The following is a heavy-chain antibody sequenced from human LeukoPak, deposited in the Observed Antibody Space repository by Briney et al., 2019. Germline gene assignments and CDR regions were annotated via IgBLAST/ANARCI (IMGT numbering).Heavy chain of an antibody. CDR2: INHSGST. CDR3: ARGQEYDFWSGFHVDY. CDR1: GGSFSGYY. J-gene: IGHJ4*01. Sequence: PSETLSLTCAVYGGSFSGYYWSWIRQPPGKGLEWIGEINHSGSTNYNPSLKSRVTISVDTSKNQFSLKLSSVTAADTAVYYCARGQEYDFWSGFHVDYWGHGTLVTVSS. V-gene: IGHV4-34*01. D-gene: IGHD3-3*01.